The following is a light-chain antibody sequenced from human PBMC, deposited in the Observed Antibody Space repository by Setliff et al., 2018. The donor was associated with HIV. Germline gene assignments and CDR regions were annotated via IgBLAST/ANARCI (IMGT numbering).Light chain of an antibody. CDR1: GSNIGRNS. Sequence: QSVLTQPPSTSGTPGQKVTISCSGSGSNIGRNSVFWYQLLPGTAPKLLMYNNDQRPSGVPDRFSGSKSGTSASLAISDLRSGDEADYYCATSDDRLSGVGFGGGTKVTV. CDR2: NND. J-gene: IGLJ2*01. CDR3: ATSDDRLSGVG. V-gene: IGLV1-47*02.